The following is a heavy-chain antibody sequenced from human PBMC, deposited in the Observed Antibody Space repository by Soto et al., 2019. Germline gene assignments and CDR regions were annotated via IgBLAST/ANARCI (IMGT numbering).Heavy chain of an antibody. CDR2: IYYSGST. V-gene: IGHV4-30-4*01. CDR1: GGSISSGDYY. J-gene: IGHJ4*02. Sequence: QVQLQESGPGLVKPSQTLSLTCTVSGGSISSGDYYWSWIRQPPGKGLEWIGYIYYSGSTYYNPSLKRRVTISVDTSKNQFSLKLSSVTAADTAVYYCARELYDSSGYYYAPVGYWGQGTLVTVSS. D-gene: IGHD3-22*01. CDR3: ARELYDSSGYYYAPVGY.